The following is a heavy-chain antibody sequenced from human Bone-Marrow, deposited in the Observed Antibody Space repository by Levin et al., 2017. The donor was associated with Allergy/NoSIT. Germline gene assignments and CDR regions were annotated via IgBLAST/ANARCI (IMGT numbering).Heavy chain of an antibody. CDR3: ARDPGSASHDWYFDL. D-gene: IGHD6-25*01. J-gene: IGHJ2*01. CDR1: GLIFSNSW. CDR2: ISADGSRA. Sequence: LSLPCAASGLIFSNSWMHWVRQAPGKGPVWVSRISADGSRAYYADSVEGRFTISRDNAENTLYLQMDSLRAEDTAVYYCARDPGSASHDWYFDLWGRGTLVTVSS. V-gene: IGHV3-74*01.